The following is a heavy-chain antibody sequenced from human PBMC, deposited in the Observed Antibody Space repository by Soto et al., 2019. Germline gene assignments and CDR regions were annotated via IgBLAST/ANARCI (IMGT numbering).Heavy chain of an antibody. Sequence: QVQLQESGPGLVKPSQTLSLTCTVSGGSISSGDYYWSWIRQPPGKGLEWIGYIYYSGSTYYSPSLKSRVTISVDTSKNQFSLKLSSVTAAYTAVYYCARERPDGARLDPWGQGTLVTVSS. J-gene: IGHJ5*02. CDR2: IYYSGST. CDR1: GGSISSGDYY. CDR3: ARERPDGARLDP. V-gene: IGHV4-30-4*01. D-gene: IGHD6-6*01.